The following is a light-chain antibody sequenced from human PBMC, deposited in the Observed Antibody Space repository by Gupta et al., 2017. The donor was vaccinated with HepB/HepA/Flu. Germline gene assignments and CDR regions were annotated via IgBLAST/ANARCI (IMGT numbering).Light chain of an antibody. CDR1: QGISSA. V-gene: IGKV1D-13*01. J-gene: IGKJ4*01. Sequence: AIQLTQSPSSLSASVGDRVTITCRASQGISSALAWYQQKPGKPPKLLIFDASSLESEVSSRFSGSGSGTDFTLTISSLQPDDFATYYCQQFYNGVTFGGGTKVEIK. CDR3: QQFYNGVT. CDR2: DAS.